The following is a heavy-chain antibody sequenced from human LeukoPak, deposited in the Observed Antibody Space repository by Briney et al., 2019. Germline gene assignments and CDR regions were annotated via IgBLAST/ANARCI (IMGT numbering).Heavy chain of an antibody. D-gene: IGHD5-18*01. Sequence: PGGSLRLSCAGSGFTFSRHWMHWVRQAPGKGLVWVSRMNSDGSSTSYADSVKGRFTISRDNAKNTLYLQMNSLRAEDMAVYYCTSDTVDTAVGIDYRGQGTLVTVSS. V-gene: IGHV3-74*01. CDR1: GFTFSRHW. J-gene: IGHJ4*02. CDR2: MNSDGSST. CDR3: TSDTVDTAVGIDY.